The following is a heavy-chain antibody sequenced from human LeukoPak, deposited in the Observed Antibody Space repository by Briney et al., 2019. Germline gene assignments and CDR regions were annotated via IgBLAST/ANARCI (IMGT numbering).Heavy chain of an antibody. Sequence: GGSLRLSCAASGFTFSDYYMSWIRQAPGKGLEWVSYISSSSYTSYADSVKGRFTISRDNAKNSLYLQMNSLRAEDTAVYYCARDGTQDYYFDYWGQGTLVTVSS. D-gene: IGHD1-1*01. CDR1: GFTFSDYY. V-gene: IGHV3-11*06. J-gene: IGHJ4*02. CDR3: ARDGTQDYYFDY. CDR2: ISSSSYT.